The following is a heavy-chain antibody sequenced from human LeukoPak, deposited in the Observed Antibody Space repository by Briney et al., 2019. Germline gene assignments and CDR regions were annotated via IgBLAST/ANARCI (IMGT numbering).Heavy chain of an antibody. Sequence: SETLSLTCAVSGASMRDHYWTWIRQPPGKGLEWIGSMYYMLNANSYNPSLKSRVSISVDTPDNQFSLKLKSVTAADTAVYYCATSFRSGWGFDSWGQGILVAVSS. V-gene: IGHV4-59*11. CDR1: GASMRDHY. D-gene: IGHD6-19*01. CDR2: MYYMLNA. CDR3: ATSFRSGWGFDS. J-gene: IGHJ4*02.